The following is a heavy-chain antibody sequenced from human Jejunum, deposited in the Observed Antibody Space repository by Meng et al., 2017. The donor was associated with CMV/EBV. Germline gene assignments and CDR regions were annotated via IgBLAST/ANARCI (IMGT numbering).Heavy chain of an antibody. CDR3: TRHSIVVVPAAGFDP. CDR1: CAFSGSG. D-gene: IGHD2-2*01. J-gene: IGHJ5*02. V-gene: IGHV3-73*01. Sequence: CAFSGSGMHWVRKASGKGLEWVGSSRSKAKSYAKAYAASVKGRFIISRDDSKNTAYLQMNSLKTEDTAVYYCTRHSIVVVPAAGFDPWGQGTLVTVSS. CDR2: SRSKAKSYAK.